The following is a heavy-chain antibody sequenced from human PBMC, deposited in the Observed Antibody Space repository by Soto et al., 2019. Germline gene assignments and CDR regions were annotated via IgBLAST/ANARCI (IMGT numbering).Heavy chain of an antibody. CDR3: AREGANYYDSSAHNWVFDY. D-gene: IGHD3-22*01. J-gene: IGHJ4*02. Sequence: QVQLVQSGAEVKKPGSSVKVSCKASGGTFSSYAISWVRQAPGQGLEWMGGIIPIFGTANYAQKFQGRVTIPADESTSTAYMELSSLRSEDTAVYYCAREGANYYDSSAHNWVFDYWGQGTLVTVSS. CDR2: IIPIFGTA. V-gene: IGHV1-69*01. CDR1: GGTFSSYA.